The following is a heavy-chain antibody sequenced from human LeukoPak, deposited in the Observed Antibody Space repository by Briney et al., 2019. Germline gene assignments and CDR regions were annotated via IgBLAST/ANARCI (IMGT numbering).Heavy chain of an antibody. J-gene: IGHJ4*02. CDR3: ARAALSSGYYIY. Sequence: PGGTLRLSCAASGFTFSSYGMSWARQAPGKGLEWVSVIYSGGSTHYADSVKGRFTISRDNSKNTLYLQMNSLRAEDTAVYYCARAALSSGYYIYWGQGTLVTVSS. CDR2: IYSGGST. CDR1: GFTFSSYG. V-gene: IGHV3-53*01. D-gene: IGHD3-22*01.